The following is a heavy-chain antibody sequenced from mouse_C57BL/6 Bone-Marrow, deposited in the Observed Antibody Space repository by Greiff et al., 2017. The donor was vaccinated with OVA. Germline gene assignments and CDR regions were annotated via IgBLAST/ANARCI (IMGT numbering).Heavy chain of an antibody. CDR3: ARQGAYYSNFDY. Sequence: DVMLVESGGGLVQPGGSLKLSCAASGFTFSSYNMSWVRQTPEKGLEWVGIISGGGGNTYSADSAKGRLTISRDNDKNTLYLQLSILRSEDTALYYCARQGAYYSNFDYWGQGTTLTVSS. D-gene: IGHD2-5*01. CDR1: GFTFSSYN. V-gene: IGHV5-9*01. CDR2: ISGGGGNT. J-gene: IGHJ2*01.